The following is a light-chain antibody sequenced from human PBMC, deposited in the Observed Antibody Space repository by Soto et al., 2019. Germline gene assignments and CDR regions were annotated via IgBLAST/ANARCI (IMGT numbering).Light chain of an antibody. J-gene: IGKJ1*01. CDR3: QQYNSFTWT. CDR2: KAF. CDR1: QSISSW. V-gene: IGKV1-5*03. Sequence: DIQMTQSPSTLSASVGDRVTITCRASQSISSWLAGYQQKPGKAPKLLIYKAFSLESGVPSRFSGRGSGTEFTLTISSPQPDDFATYYCQQYNSFTWTFGHGTKVEIK.